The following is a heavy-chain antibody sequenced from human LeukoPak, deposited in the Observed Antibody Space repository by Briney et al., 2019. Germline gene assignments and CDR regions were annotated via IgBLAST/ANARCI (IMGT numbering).Heavy chain of an antibody. CDR3: ARPGYCSSTSCYDYYGMDV. CDR1: GGSFSGYY. J-gene: IGHJ6*02. D-gene: IGHD2-2*03. CDR2: INHSGST. V-gene: IGHV4-34*01. Sequence: SETLSLTCAVYGGSFSGYYWSWIRQPPGKGLEWIGEINHSGSTNYNPSLKSRVTISVDTSKNQFSLKLSSVTAADTAVYYCARPGYCSSTSCYDYYGMDVWGQGTTVTVSS.